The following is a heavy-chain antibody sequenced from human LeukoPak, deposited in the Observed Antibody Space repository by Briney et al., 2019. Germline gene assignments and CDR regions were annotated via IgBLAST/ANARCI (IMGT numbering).Heavy chain of an antibody. CDR1: GFTFSSYS. Sequence: PGGSLRLSCAASGFTFSSYSMNWVRQARGRGLEEVSYISSSSSSIYYADSVKGRFTITRDNAKNSLYLQMNSLRAEDTAVYYCARVLHYYYYMDVWGKGTTVTVSS. CDR2: ISSSSSSI. CDR3: ARVLHYYYYMDV. V-gene: IGHV3-48*01. J-gene: IGHJ6*03.